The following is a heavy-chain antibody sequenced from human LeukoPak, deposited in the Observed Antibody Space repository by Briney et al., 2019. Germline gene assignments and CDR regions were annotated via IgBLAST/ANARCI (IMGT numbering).Heavy chain of an antibody. CDR2: IYHSGST. V-gene: IGHV4-30-2*01. D-gene: IGHD5-18*01. CDR1: GGSISSGGYS. J-gene: IGHJ3*02. CDR3: ARVQGYSYGPDAFDI. Sequence: SQTLSLTCAVSGGSISSGGYSWSWVRQPPGKGLEWIGYIYHSGSTYYNPSLKSRVTISVDRSKNQFSLKLSSVTAADTAVYYCARVQGYSYGPDAFDIWGQGTMVTVSS.